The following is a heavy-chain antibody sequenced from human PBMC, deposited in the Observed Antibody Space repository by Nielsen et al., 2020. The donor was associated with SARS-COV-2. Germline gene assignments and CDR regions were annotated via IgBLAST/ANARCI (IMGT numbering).Heavy chain of an antibody. D-gene: IGHD3-9*01. V-gene: IGHV4-34*01. CDR3: ARGRYFDWLLGDY. CDR1: GGSFSGYY. Sequence: SETLSLTCAVYGGSFSGYYWSWIRQPPGKGLEWIGSIYYSGSTYYNPSLKSRVTISVDTSKNQFSLKLSSVTAADTAVYYCARGRYFDWLLGDYWGQGTLVTVSS. J-gene: IGHJ4*02. CDR2: IYYSGST.